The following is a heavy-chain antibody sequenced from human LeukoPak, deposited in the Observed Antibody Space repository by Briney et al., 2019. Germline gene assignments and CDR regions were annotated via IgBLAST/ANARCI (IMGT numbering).Heavy chain of an antibody. CDR2: IWYDGSNK. CDR3: ARDVEGRYNCFAP. CDR1: GFTFSSYG. V-gene: IGHV3-33*01. D-gene: IGHD5-24*01. J-gene: IGHJ5*02. Sequence: PGGSLRLSCAASGFTFSSYGMHWVRQAPGKGLEWVAVIWYDGSNKYYADSVKGRFTISRDNSKNTLYLQMNSLRAEDKAVYYCARDVEGRYNCFAPGGQGTRFTVSS.